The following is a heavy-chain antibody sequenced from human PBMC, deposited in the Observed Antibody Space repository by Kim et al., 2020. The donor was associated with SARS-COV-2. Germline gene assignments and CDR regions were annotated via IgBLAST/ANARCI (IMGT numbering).Heavy chain of an antibody. Sequence: GGSLRLSCAASGFSFSSSAMNWVRQAPGKGLEWVSTIGGSDDRTWYADSVKGRFTISRDNSRKTLYLQMNSLRVEDTGIYYCATEAYDYWSDYYKLFLDHWGQGTLVTVSS. D-gene: IGHD3-3*01. CDR2: IGGSDDRT. V-gene: IGHV3-23*01. CDR3: ATEAYDYWSDYYKLFLDH. J-gene: IGHJ4*02. CDR1: GFSFSSSA.